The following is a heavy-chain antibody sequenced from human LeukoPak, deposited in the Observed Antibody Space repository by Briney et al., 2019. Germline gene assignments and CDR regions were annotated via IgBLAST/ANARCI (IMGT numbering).Heavy chain of an antibody. J-gene: IGHJ6*03. V-gene: IGHV3-49*04. D-gene: IGHD2-2*01. CDR1: GFTFGDYA. CDR3: TRDFCSSTCCYYYYYYMDV. Sequence: SGGSLRLSCTASGFTFGDYAMSWVRQAPGKGLEWVGFIRSKAYGWTTEYAASVKCRFTISRDDSKSIAYLQMNSLKTEDTAVYYCTRDFCSSTCCYYYYYYMDVWGKGTTVTVSS. CDR2: IRSKAYGWTT.